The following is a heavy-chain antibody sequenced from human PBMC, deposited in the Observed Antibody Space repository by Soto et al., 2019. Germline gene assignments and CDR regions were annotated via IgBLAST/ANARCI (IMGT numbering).Heavy chain of an antibody. CDR2: ITSNGGRT. D-gene: IGHD3-22*01. CDR1: GFPFSAYA. V-gene: IGHV3-64D*08. CDR3: VIPSSGYYYPVFLDY. Sequence: GGSLRLSCSASGFPFSAYAMHWARQAPGKGLQYVSAITSNGGRTYYADSVKGRFTISRDNSKNTLYLQMSNLRPEDTALYYCVIPSSGYYYPVFLDYWGQGTLVTVSS. J-gene: IGHJ4*02.